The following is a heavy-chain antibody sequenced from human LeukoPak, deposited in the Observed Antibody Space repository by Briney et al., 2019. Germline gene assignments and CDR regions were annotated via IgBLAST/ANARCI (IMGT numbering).Heavy chain of an antibody. D-gene: IGHD3-3*01. CDR2: MNPSSGNT. CDR1: GYTFTSYD. J-gene: IGHJ3*02. Sequence: ASVKVSCKASGYTFTSYDINWVRQATGQGLEWMGWMNPSSGNTGYAQKFQGRVTMTRNTSISTAYMELSSLISEDTAVYYCASGLTIFGVVIIEVHDAFDIWGQGTMVTVSS. V-gene: IGHV1-8*01. CDR3: ASGLTIFGVVIIEVHDAFDI.